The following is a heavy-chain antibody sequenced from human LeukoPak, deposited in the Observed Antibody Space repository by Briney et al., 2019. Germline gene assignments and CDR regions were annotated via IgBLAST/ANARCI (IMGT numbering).Heavy chain of an antibody. D-gene: IGHD2-2*01. CDR2: INSDGSIT. Sequence: GGSLRLSCAASGFTFSSYWMHWVRQAPGKGLVWVSRINSDGSITTYADSVRGRFTISRDNAKSTLYLQMNSLRAEDTAVYYCASSTQISKYADYWGQGALVTVAS. CDR3: ASSTQISKYADY. CDR1: GFTFSSYW. J-gene: IGHJ4*02. V-gene: IGHV3-74*01.